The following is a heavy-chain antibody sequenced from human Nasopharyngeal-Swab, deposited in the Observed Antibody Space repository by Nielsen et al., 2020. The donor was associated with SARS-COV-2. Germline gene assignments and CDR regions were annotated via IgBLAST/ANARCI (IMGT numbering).Heavy chain of an antibody. CDR2: ISSSSSYI. D-gene: IGHD1-26*01. Sequence: GGSPKLFCSASWFTFSSYSLNWGRQAPGKGLEWVSSISSSSSYIYYADSVKGRFTISRDNAKNSLYLQMNSLRAEDTAVYYCAAATSLDYYYYYGMDVWGQGTTVTVSS. CDR3: AAATSLDYYYYYGMDV. V-gene: IGHV3-21*01. J-gene: IGHJ6*02. CDR1: WFTFSSYS.